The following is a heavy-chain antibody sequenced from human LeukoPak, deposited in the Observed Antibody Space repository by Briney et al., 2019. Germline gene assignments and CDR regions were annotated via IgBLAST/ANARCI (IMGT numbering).Heavy chain of an antibody. CDR3: AREYSNSQFYS. CDR2: INPSSGST. D-gene: IGHD6-13*01. V-gene: IGHV1-46*01. CDR1: GYTFTNYY. J-gene: IGHJ4*02. Sequence: GASVKVSCKASGYTFTNYYIHWVRQAPGQGLEWMAIINPSSGSTSYAQKFQGRVTMTRDTSTSTVYMELSSLRSEDTAMYYCAREYSNSQFYSWGQGTLVTVSS.